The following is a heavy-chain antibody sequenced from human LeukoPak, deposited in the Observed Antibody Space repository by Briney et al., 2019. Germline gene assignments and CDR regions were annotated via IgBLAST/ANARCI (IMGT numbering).Heavy chain of an antibody. D-gene: IGHD3-22*01. CDR1: GFTFNDYA. CDR3: AKDRDSSGFAPYFDY. Sequence: GGSLRLSCAASGFTFNDYAMHWVRQAPGKGLEWVSGIGWNSHIIGYEDSAKGRFTISRDNARNSLSLQMNSLRTEDTAFYYCAKDRDSSGFAPYFDYWGQGILVTVSS. J-gene: IGHJ4*02. CDR2: IGWNSHII. V-gene: IGHV3-9*01.